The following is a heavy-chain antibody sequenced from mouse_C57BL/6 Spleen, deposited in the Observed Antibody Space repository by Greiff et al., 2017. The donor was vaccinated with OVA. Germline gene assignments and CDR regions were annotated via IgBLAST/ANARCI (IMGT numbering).Heavy chain of an antibody. J-gene: IGHJ4*01. V-gene: IGHV3-6*01. CDR3: ARDPGDYDPYYAMDY. Sequence: EVKLQESGPGLVKPSQSLSLTCSVTGYSITSGYYWNWIRQFPGNKLEWMGYISYDGSNNYNPSLKNRISITRDTSKNQFFLKLNSVTTEDTATYYCARDPGDYDPYYAMDYWGQGTSVTVSS. CDR2: ISYDGSN. D-gene: IGHD2-4*01. CDR1: GYSITSGYY.